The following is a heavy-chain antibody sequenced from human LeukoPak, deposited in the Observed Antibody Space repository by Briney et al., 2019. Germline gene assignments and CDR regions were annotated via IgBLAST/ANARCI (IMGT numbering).Heavy chain of an antibody. CDR1: GFTFSSFS. CDR2: ISRSSGSI. V-gene: IGHV3-21*04. CDR3: AKLTVTTGGPFDF. Sequence: GGSLRLSCAASGFTFSSFSMNWVRQAPGKGLEWVSSISRSSGSIYYADSVKGRFTISRDNSNNTLYVQMNSLRAEDTAVYYCAKLTVTTGGPFDFWGQGTLVTVSS. J-gene: IGHJ4*02. D-gene: IGHD4-17*01.